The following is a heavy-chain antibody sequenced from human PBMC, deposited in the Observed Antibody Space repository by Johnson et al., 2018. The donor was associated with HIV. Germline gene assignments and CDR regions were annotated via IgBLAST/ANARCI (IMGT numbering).Heavy chain of an antibody. CDR2: INWNGGST. CDR3: AKDFRRFFPTPDAFGI. D-gene: IGHD4-23*01. J-gene: IGHJ3*02. Sequence: VQLVESGGGVVRPGGSLRLSCTASGFTFDDYGMSWVRQAPGKGLEWVSGINWNGGSTGYADSGKGRFTVSRDNSKNTLFLHMNSLRGEDTAVYYCAKDFRRFFPTPDAFGIWGQGTMVTVSS. CDR1: GFTFDDYG. V-gene: IGHV3-20*04.